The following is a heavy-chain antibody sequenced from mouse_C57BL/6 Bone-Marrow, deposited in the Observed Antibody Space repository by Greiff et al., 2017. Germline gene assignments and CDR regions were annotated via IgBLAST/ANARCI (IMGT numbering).Heavy chain of an antibody. V-gene: IGHV1-69*01. CDR3: ARPTTVVAKGYFDV. CDR2: IDPSDSYT. Sequence: QVQLQQSGAELVMPGASVKLSCKASGYTFTSYWMHWVKQRPGQGLEWIGEIDPSDSYTNYNQKFKGKSTLTVDKSSSTAYMQLSSLTSEDSAVYDCARPTTVVAKGYFDVWGTGTTVTVSS. D-gene: IGHD1-1*01. J-gene: IGHJ1*03. CDR1: GYTFTSYW.